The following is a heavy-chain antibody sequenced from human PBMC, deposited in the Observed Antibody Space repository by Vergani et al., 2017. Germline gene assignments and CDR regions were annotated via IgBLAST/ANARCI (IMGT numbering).Heavy chain of an antibody. V-gene: IGHV1-69*11. D-gene: IGHD2-15*01. CDR2: IIPSLATT. CDR3: ARATCRGGSCYRCFEY. Sequence: QVQLVQSGAEVKKPGSSVKVSCKASGGTFSSYALNWVRQAPGQGLEWMGSIIPSLATTIYEQKFQGRVTITADDSTGTSYMELISLKSEDTAVFYCARATCRGGSCYRCFEYWGQGSLITVSS. CDR1: GGTFSSYA. J-gene: IGHJ4*02.